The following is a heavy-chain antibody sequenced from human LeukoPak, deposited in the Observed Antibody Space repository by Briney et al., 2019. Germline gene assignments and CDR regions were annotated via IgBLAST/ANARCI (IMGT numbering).Heavy chain of an antibody. Sequence: GGSLRLSCAASRVTVSSNYMNWVRQAPGKGLEWVSVIYVGGNTYYADSVKGRFTISRDNPKNTLYLQMNSLRAEDTAVYYCARGDGYNFFDFWGQGTLVTVSS. V-gene: IGHV3-66*02. CDR3: ARGDGYNFFDF. D-gene: IGHD5-24*01. CDR1: RVTVSSNY. J-gene: IGHJ4*02. CDR2: IYVGGNT.